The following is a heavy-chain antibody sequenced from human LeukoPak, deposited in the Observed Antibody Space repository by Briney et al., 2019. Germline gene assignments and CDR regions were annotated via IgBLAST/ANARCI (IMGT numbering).Heavy chain of an antibody. CDR3: ARGLGGIVSYYFDY. V-gene: IGHV3-53*01. J-gene: IGHJ4*02. D-gene: IGHD1-26*01. CDR2: IYSGGST. Sequence: GGSLRLSCAASGFTVRSNYMSWVRQAPGKGLEWVSVIYSGGSTYYADSVKGRFTISRDNSKNTLYLQMNSLRAEDTAVYYCARGLGGIVSYYFDYWGQGTLVTVSS. CDR1: GFTVRSNY.